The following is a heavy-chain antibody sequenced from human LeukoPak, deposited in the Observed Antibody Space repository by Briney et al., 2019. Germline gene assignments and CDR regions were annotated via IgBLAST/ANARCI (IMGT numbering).Heavy chain of an antibody. Sequence: PGGSLRLSCTASGFTFGDYAMSWFRQAPGKGLEGVGFIRSKAYGGTTEYAASVKGRFTISRDDSKSIAYLQMNSLKTEDTAVYYCTTTTRGYSYGYYYFDYWGQGTLVTVSS. CDR3: TTTTRGYSYGYYYFDY. CDR2: IRSKAYGGTT. J-gene: IGHJ4*02. CDR1: GFTFGDYA. V-gene: IGHV3-49*03. D-gene: IGHD5-18*01.